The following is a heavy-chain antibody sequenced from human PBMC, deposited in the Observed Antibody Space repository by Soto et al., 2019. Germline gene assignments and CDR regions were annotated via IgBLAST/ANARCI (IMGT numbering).Heavy chain of an antibody. CDR1: GFTFSSYS. D-gene: IGHD3-3*01. J-gene: IGHJ6*02. Sequence: GGSLRLSCAASGFTFSSYSMNWVRQAPGKGLEWVSSISSSSFSINYADSVKGRFSIPRDNAQASLQLQMNSLRAEDTAVYHCARSESPNIYGMDDWSQGTTVTISS. CDR2: ISSSSFSI. CDR3: ARSESPNIYGMDD. V-gene: IGHV3-21*01.